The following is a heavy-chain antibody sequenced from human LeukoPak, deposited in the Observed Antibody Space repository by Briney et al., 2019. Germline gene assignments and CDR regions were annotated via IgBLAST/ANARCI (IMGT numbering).Heavy chain of an antibody. V-gene: IGHV4-61*02. Sequence: PSETLSLTCTVSGGSISSSSYYWGWIRQPAGKGLEWIGRIYPSGSTNYNPSLKSRVTISVDTSKNQFSLKLSSVTAADTAVYYCARESYDSSGYYYLGAFDIWGQGTMVTVSS. J-gene: IGHJ3*02. CDR3: ARESYDSSGYYYLGAFDI. D-gene: IGHD3-22*01. CDR1: GGSISSSSYY. CDR2: IYPSGST.